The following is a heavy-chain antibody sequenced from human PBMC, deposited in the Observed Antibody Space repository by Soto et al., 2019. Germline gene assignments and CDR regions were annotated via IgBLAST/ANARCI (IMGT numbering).Heavy chain of an antibody. CDR1: AYTLTELS. D-gene: IGHD5-18*01. V-gene: IGHV1-24*01. CDR2: FDPEDGET. CDR3: ATAPRQAAMVNFDY. J-gene: IGHJ4*02. Sequence: DSVKVSCNVSAYTLTELSMHWVRQAPGKGLEWMGGFDPEDGETIYAQKFQGRVTMTEDTSTDTAYMELSSLRSEDTAVYYCATAPRQAAMVNFDYWGQGTLVTVSS.